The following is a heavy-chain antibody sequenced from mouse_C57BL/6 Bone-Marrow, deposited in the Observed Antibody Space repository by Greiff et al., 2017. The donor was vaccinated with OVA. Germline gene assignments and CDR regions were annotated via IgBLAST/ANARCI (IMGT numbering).Heavy chain of an antibody. CDR3: ATYDYGFDY. CDR2: IYPRDGST. V-gene: IGHV1-85*01. D-gene: IGHD2-4*01. Sequence: QVQLQQSGPELVKPGASVKLSCKASGYTFTSYDINWVKQRPGQGLEWIVWIYPRDGSTKYNEKFKGKATLTVDTSSSTAYMELHSLTSEDSAVYFCATYDYGFDYWGQGTTLTVSS. J-gene: IGHJ2*01. CDR1: GYTFTSYD.